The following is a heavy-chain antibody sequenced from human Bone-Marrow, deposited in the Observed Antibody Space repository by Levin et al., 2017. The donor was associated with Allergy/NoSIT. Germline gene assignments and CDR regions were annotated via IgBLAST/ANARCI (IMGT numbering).Heavy chain of an antibody. J-gene: IGHJ4*02. CDR2: ISVGGDST. Sequence: GESLKISCAVSGLFFSGPSMSWVRQTPGKGLEWVSTISVGGDSTYYADSVKGRFTISRDNSKNTVYLQMSSLRAEDTAVYYTVASRTGYWGQGTLVTVSS. CDR3: VASRTGY. V-gene: IGHV3-23*01. CDR1: GLFFSGPS. D-gene: IGHD6-19*01.